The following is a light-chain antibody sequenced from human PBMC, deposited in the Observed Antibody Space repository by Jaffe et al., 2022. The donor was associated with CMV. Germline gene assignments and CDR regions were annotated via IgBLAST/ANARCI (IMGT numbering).Light chain of an antibody. Sequence: DIQMTQSPSSLSASAGERITITCQASQDISKYLNWYQQKPGKAPKLLIYDVSNLEPGVPSRFSGSGSGTDFTFAISGLQPEDIATYYCQQYDHLPPTFGGGTKVDIK. J-gene: IGKJ4*01. CDR1: QDISKY. CDR3: QQYDHLPPT. CDR2: DVS. V-gene: IGKV1-33*01.